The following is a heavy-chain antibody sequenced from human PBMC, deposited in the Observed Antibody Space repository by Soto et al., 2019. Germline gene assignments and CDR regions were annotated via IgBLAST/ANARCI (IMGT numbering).Heavy chain of an antibody. CDR1: GYTFTSYG. V-gene: IGHV1-18*01. CDR2: ISAHNGDT. D-gene: IGHD3-22*01. J-gene: IGHJ4*02. Sequence: ASVQFSCKSSGYTFTSYGISCVRPAPGQGLEWVGWISAHNGDTRYAQNLQGRITMTTDTFTNTAYMELTSLTSDDTAVYYCARDWSRYYDSSGLMWFYWGQGTLVTVSS. CDR3: ARDWSRYYDSSGLMWFY.